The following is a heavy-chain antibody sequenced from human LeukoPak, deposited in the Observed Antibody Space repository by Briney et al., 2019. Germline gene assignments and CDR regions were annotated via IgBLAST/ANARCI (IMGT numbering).Heavy chain of an antibody. CDR2: ISSSGST. V-gene: IGHV4-61*02. CDR1: GDSISSGDYY. Sequence: PSETLSLTCTVSGDSISSGDYYWSWIRQPAGKGLEWIGRISSSGSTNYNPSLKSRVTISVDTSKNQFSLKLSSVTAADTAVYYCARLHLVSSGWYPMADSWGQGTLVTVSS. CDR3: ARLHLVSSGWYPMADS. D-gene: IGHD6-19*01. J-gene: IGHJ4*02.